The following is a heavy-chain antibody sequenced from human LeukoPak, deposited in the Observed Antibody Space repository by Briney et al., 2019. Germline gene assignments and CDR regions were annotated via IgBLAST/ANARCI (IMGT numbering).Heavy chain of an antibody. Sequence: SETLSLTCTVSGYSISSGYYWGWIRQPPGKGLEWIGSIYHSGSTYYNPSLKSRVTISVDTSKNQFSLKLSSVTAADTAVYYCARRGEVGATIGYYFDYWGQGTLVTVSS. CDR1: GYSISSGYY. CDR2: IYHSGST. J-gene: IGHJ4*02. V-gene: IGHV4-38-2*02. CDR3: ARRGEVGATIGYYFDY. D-gene: IGHD1-26*01.